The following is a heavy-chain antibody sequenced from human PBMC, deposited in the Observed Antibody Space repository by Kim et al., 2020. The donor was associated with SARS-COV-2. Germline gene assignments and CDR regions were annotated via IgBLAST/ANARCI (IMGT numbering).Heavy chain of an antibody. V-gene: IGHV1-2*02. CDR3: ARGRVAVAGTTSYYYYHYIDL. D-gene: IGHD6-19*01. CDR1: RYTFTAYY. CDR2: INPNSGDS. J-gene: IGHJ6*03. Sequence: ASVKVSCKASRYTFTAYYMHWVRQAPGHGLEWMGWINPNSGDSNYAQNFQGRVTMATDTSITTAYMELSRLTSDDTAVYYCARGRVAVAGTTSYYYYHYIDLWGKGTTVTVSS.